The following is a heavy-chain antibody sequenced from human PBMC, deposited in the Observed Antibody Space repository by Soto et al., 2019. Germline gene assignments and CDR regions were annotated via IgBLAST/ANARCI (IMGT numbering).Heavy chain of an antibody. J-gene: IGHJ6*02. CDR2: ISGSGGST. Sequence: GGSLSLSCAASGLTFSSYAMTWVRQAPGKGLEWVSAISGSGGSTYYADSVKGRFTISRDNSKNTLYLQMTGLRAEDTAVYYCANKGSSDPSYYYYYYGMDVWGQGTTVTVSS. V-gene: IGHV3-23*01. D-gene: IGHD2-15*01. CDR1: GLTFSSYA. CDR3: ANKGSSDPSYYYYYYGMDV.